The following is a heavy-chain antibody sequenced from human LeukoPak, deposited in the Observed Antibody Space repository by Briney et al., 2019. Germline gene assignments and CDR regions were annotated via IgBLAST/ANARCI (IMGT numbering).Heavy chain of an antibody. D-gene: IGHD3-10*01. J-gene: IGHJ6*03. Sequence: PGGPLRLSCAASGFTFSSYGMSWVRQAPGKGLEWVAIISYDGSNEYYADSVKGRFTISRDNAKNTLYLQMNSLRAEDTAVYYCARPYYYGSGSYCMDVWGKGTTVTISS. CDR1: GFTFSSYG. CDR2: ISYDGSNE. CDR3: ARPYYYGSGSYCMDV. V-gene: IGHV3-30*03.